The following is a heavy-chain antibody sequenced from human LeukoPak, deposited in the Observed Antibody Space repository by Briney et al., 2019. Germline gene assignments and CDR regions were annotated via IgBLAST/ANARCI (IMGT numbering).Heavy chain of an antibody. Sequence: GGALRLSCADSRFTFSTYLMSWVRQAPGRGGEWVANIYQDGSATNYVDSPKGPFILSRDNAQNSVFRQMSALRAEETAVYCFAVAAVWEHATWGQGTLVTVSA. CDR3: AVAAVWEHAT. J-gene: IGHJ5*02. V-gene: IGHV3-7*01. D-gene: IGHD1-26*01. CDR2: IYQDGSAT. CDR1: RFTFSTYL.